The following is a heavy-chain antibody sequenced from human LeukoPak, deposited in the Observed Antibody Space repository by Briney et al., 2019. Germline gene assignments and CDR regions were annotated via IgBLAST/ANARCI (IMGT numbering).Heavy chain of an antibody. CDR2: ISWNSGSI. J-gene: IGHJ4*02. D-gene: IGHD2-2*01. V-gene: IGHV3-9*01. CDR1: GFTFDDYA. CDR3: AKASPGAYCSSTSCYPDY. Sequence: PGGSLRLSCAASGFTFDDYAMHWVRQAPGKGLEWVSGISWNSGSIGYADSVKGRFTISRDNAKNSLYLQMNSLRAEDTALYYCAKASPGAYCSSTSCYPDYWGQGTLVTVSS.